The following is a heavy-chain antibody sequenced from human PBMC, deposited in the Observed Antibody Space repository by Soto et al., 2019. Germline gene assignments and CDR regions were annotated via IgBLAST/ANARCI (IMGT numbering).Heavy chain of an antibody. Sequence: QVQLVQSGAEVKKPGSSVKVSCKASGGTFSSYAISWVRQAPGQGLEWMGGIIPIFGTTNYAQKFQGRVKHNADESTSNANMELSILSSEDEDRYYCASLIDFPPVDSSRAPVLFGVETYGMDCWGHGTTVTVCS. CDR1: GGTFSSYA. CDR3: ASLIDFPPVDSSRAPVLFGVETYGMDC. D-gene: IGHD3-3*01. J-gene: IGHJ6*02. CDR2: IIPIFGTT. V-gene: IGHV1-69*01.